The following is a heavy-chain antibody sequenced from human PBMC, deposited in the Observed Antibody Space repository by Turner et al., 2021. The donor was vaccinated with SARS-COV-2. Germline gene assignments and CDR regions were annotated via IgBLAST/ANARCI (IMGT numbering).Heavy chain of an antibody. D-gene: IGHD6-19*01. CDR3: AKAETYSSGWSGGRSYYYYYMDV. Sequence: QVQLVESGGGVVQPVRCLSISCAATGFTLSSVGMHWVRQAPGKGLEWVAVISYDGSNKYYADSVKGRFTISRDNSKNTLYLQMNSLRAEDTAVYYCAKAETYSSGWSGGRSYYYYYMDVWGKGTTVTVSS. CDR2: ISYDGSNK. V-gene: IGHV3-30*18. J-gene: IGHJ6*03. CDR1: GFTLSSVG.